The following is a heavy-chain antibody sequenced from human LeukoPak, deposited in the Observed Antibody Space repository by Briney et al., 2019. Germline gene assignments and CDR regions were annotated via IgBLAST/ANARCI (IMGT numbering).Heavy chain of an antibody. Sequence: PGRSLRLSCAASGFTFDDYAMHWVRQAPGKGLEWVSGISWNSGSIGYADSVKGRFTISRDNAKNSLYLQMNSLRAEDMALYYCAKGGSYYNEHFDYWGQGTLVTVSS. CDR1: GFTFDDYA. J-gene: IGHJ4*02. CDR3: AKGGSYYNEHFDY. D-gene: IGHD3-10*01. CDR2: ISWNSGSI. V-gene: IGHV3-9*03.